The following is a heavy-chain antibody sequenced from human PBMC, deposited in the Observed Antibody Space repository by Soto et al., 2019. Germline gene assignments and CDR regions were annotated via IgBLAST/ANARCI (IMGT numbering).Heavy chain of an antibody. J-gene: IGHJ5*02. V-gene: IGHV3-30-3*01. CDR2: ISYDGSNK. CDR1: GFTIGSYA. D-gene: IGHD2-2*01. Sequence: GGSLRVSCAASGFTIGSYAMHWVRQAPGKGLEWVAVISYDGSNKYYADSVKGRLTISRDNSKNTLYLQMNSLRAEDTAVYYCASGGYCSSTSCPPGWFDPWGQGTLVTVSS. CDR3: ASGGYCSSTSCPPGWFDP.